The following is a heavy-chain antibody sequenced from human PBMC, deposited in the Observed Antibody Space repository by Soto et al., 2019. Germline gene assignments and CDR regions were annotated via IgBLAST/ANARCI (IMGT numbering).Heavy chain of an antibody. CDR3: AREGIAFDY. J-gene: IGHJ4*02. CDR1: GFTFSSYA. CDR2: ISYDGSNK. Sequence: QVQLVESGGGVVQPGRSLRLSCAASGFTFSSYAMHWVRQAPGTGLEWVAVISYDGSNKYYADSVKGRFTISRDNSKNTLYLQMNSLRAEDTAVYYCAREGIAFDYWGQGTLVTVSS. D-gene: IGHD6-13*01. V-gene: IGHV3-30-3*01.